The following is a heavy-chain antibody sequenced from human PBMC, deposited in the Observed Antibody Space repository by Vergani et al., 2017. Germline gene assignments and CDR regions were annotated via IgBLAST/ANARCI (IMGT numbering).Heavy chain of an antibody. CDR2: IYYSGRT. D-gene: IGHD6-13*01. CDR1: GCSISSYY. V-gene: IGHV4-59*01. J-gene: IGHJ4*02. Sequence: QVQLQESGPGLVKPSETLSLTCTVSGCSISSYYWSWIRQPPGKGLEWIGYIYYSGRTNYNPALNSRVTISVDTSKNQFSLKLSYVTAADTAVYYCARSSSWYCQFDYWGQGTLVTVSS. CDR3: ARSSSWYCQFDY.